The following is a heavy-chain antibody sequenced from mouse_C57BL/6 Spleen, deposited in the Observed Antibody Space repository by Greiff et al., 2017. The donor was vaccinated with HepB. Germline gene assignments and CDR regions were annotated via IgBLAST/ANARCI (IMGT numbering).Heavy chain of an antibody. Sequence: QVQLQQSGPELVKPGASVKISCKASGYAFSSSWMNWVKQRPGKGLEWIGRIYPGDGDTNYNGKFKGKATLTADKSSSTAYMQLSSLTSEDSAVYFGARDLDSSGYGFAYWGQGTLVTVSA. CDR1: GYAFSSSW. V-gene: IGHV1-82*01. CDR2: IYPGDGDT. D-gene: IGHD3-2*02. J-gene: IGHJ3*01. CDR3: ARDLDSSGYGFAY.